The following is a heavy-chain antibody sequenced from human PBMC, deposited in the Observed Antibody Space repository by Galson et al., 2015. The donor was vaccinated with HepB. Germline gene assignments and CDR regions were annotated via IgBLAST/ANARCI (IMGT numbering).Heavy chain of an antibody. CDR1: GDTFNTSW. Sequence: QSGAEVKKPGESLKISCQVSGDTFNTSWIAWVRQMPGKGLEWMGVIYPGDSDTRYSPSFQGQVTISVDKSISTAYVQWSGLKASDSGIYYCARKAYTGSSRGPLDIWGLGTMVTVSS. CDR2: IYPGDSDT. CDR3: ARKAYTGSSRGPLDI. J-gene: IGHJ3*02. V-gene: IGHV5-51*01. D-gene: IGHD1-26*01.